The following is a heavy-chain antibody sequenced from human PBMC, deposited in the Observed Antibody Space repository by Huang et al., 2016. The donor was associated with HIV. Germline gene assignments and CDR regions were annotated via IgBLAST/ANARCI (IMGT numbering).Heavy chain of an antibody. D-gene: IGHD2-15*01. CDR1: GFKLSGFG. V-gene: IGHV3-30*18. CDR3: AKESRWFSDFDH. Sequence: QVHLVESGGGVVQPGGSLRLSCAASGFKLSGFGLHWVRQAPGKGLEWGAVISNDGRGQFYTDTVKGRFTISRDNSDNTLSLQMKGLRPDDTAVYYCAKESRWFSDFDHWGQGVLVSVSS. J-gene: IGHJ4*02. CDR2: ISNDGRGQ.